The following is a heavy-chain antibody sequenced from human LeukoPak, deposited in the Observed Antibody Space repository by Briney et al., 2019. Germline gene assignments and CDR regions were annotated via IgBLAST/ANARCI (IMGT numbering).Heavy chain of an antibody. CDR2: ISSTGSII. V-gene: IGHV3-48*03. CDR3: ARDRPPSRTYPIFDY. J-gene: IGHJ4*02. Sequence: PGGSLRLSCVASGFTFSSYAMNWLRQAPGQGLEWVSYISSTGSIIYYADSVKGRFTFSRDNATNSLYLKMNRLRVEDTAVYYCARDRPPSRTYPIFDYWGQGILVTVSS. D-gene: IGHD2-2*01. CDR1: GFTFSSYA.